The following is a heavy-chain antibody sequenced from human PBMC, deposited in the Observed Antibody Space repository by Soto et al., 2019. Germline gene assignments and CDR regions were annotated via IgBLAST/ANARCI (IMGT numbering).Heavy chain of an antibody. CDR2: IKTKPDDGTI. CDR3: TTSNLGVDF. V-gene: IGHV3-15*01. Sequence: GGSLRLSCAASGLIFSDVWMTWVRQAPGKGLEWVGRIKTKPDDGTIDYTAPVRGRFTISRDDSKNTLYLQMTSLTPDDTGVYYCTTSNLGVDFWGPGTLVTVSS. J-gene: IGHJ4*02. CDR1: GLIFSDVW. D-gene: IGHD1-1*01.